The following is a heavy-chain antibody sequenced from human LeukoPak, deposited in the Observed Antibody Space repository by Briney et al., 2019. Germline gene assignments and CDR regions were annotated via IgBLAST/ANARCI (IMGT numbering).Heavy chain of an antibody. D-gene: IGHD2-15*01. Sequence: PSETLSLTCTVSGGSISSGSYYWSWIRQPVGKGLEWIGRIYTSGSTNYNPSLKSRVTISVDTSKNQFSLKLSSVTAADTAVYYCARESRGTYCSGGSCYFPVNYFDYWGQGTLVTVSS. V-gene: IGHV4-61*02. CDR2: IYTSGST. J-gene: IGHJ4*02. CDR3: ARESRGTYCSGGSCYFPVNYFDY. CDR1: GGSISSGSYY.